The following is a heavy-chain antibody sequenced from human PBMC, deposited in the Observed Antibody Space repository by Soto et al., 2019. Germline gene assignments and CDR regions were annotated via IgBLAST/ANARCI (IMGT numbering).Heavy chain of an antibody. CDR2: IIPILGIA. J-gene: IGHJ4*02. Sequence: QVQLVQSGAEVKKPGSSVKVSCKASGGTFSSYTISWVRQAPGQGLEWMGRIIPILGIANYAQKFRGRVTITADKSTSTAYMELSSLRSEDTAVYYCARDAWDYGEMGFDYWGQGTLVTVSS. V-gene: IGHV1-69*08. CDR1: GGTFSSYT. D-gene: IGHD4-17*01. CDR3: ARDAWDYGEMGFDY.